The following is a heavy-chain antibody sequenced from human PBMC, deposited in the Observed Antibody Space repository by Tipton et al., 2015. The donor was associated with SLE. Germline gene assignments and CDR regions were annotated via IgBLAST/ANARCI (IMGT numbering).Heavy chain of an antibody. J-gene: IGHJ6*02. V-gene: IGHV3-30*04. CDR3: ARVLGSFYGMDV. CDR2: IPYDGSNK. Sequence: SLRLSCAASGFTFSTYAMHWVRQAPGKGLEWVAVIPYDGSNKYYADSVKGRFTISRDNSKNTLYLQMNSLRAEDTAVYYCARVLGSFYGMDVWGQGTTVTVSS. CDR1: GFTFSTYA.